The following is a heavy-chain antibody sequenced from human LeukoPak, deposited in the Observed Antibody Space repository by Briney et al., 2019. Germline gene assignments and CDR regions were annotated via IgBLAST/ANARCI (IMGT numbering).Heavy chain of an antibody. V-gene: IGHV4-30-4*01. CDR2: IYYSGNT. D-gene: IGHD3-10*01. J-gene: IGHJ4*02. CDR1: GGSINSGDYY. CDR3: ARYHFGYYFDY. Sequence: SETLSLTCTVSGGSINSGDYYWSRIRQPPGKGLEWFGYIYYSGNTYYNPSLKSRITISIDTSRNQFSLRLTSVTAADTAVYYCARYHFGYYFDYWGQGTLVTVSS.